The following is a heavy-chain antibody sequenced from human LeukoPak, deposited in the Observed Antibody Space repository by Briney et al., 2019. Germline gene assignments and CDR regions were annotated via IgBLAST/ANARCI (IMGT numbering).Heavy chain of an antibody. V-gene: IGHV1-69*13. CDR3: ARDLGVVGVLYGMDV. CDR2: IIPIFGTA. CDR1: GGTFSSYA. D-gene: IGHD1-26*01. J-gene: IGHJ6*02. Sequence: GASVKVSCKASGGTFSSYAISWVRQAPGQGLEWMGGIIPIFGTANYAQKFQGRVTITADESTSTAYMELSSLRAEDTAVYYCARDLGVVGVLYGMDVWGQGTTVTVSS.